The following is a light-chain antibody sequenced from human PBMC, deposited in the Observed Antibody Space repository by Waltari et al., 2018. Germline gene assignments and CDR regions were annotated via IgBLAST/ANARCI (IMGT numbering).Light chain of an antibody. CDR1: QSVTNNH. J-gene: IGKJ2*01. Sequence: EIVVTQAAGSRSLSPGERATVSCRASQSVTNNHLAWYQQKPGQAPRLLRHGASSRATRIPDRVSGSGSGTDFTLTITRLEPEDVALYFCHPYGSSPDTFGQGTKVHIK. CDR2: GAS. CDR3: HPYGSSPDT. V-gene: IGKV3-20*01.